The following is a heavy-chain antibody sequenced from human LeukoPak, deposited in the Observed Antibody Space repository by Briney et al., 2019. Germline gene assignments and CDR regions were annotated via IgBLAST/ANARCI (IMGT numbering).Heavy chain of an antibody. Sequence: QTGGSLRLSCAASGFTFSSYAMSWVRQAPGKGLEWVSAISGSGGSTYYADSVKGRFTISRDNSKNTLYLQMNSLRAEDTAVYYCAKRYGRIWFGEFFYGMDVWGQGTTVTVSS. J-gene: IGHJ6*02. V-gene: IGHV3-23*01. D-gene: IGHD3-10*01. CDR3: AKRYGRIWFGEFFYGMDV. CDR1: GFTFSSYA. CDR2: ISGSGGST.